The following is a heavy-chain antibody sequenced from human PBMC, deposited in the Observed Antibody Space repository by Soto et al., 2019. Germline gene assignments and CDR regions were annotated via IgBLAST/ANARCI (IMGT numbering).Heavy chain of an antibody. D-gene: IGHD3-22*01. J-gene: IGHJ4*02. CDR2: IKSKTDGGTT. V-gene: IGHV3-15*01. CDR3: TTEINYYDSSGYGGKDY. CDR1: GFTFSNAW. Sequence: GGSLRLSCAASGFTFSNAWMSWVRQAPGKGLEWVGRIKSKTDGGTTDYAAPVKGRFTISRDDSKNTLYLQMNSLKTEDTAVYYCTTEINYYDSSGYGGKDYGGQGTLVTVSS.